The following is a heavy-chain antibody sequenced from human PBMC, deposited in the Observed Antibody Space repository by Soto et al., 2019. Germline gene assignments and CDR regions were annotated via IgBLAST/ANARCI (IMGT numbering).Heavy chain of an antibody. CDR3: AREVVAATPHELYYFDY. Sequence: QVQLQESGPGLVKPSQTLSLTCTVSGGSISSGGYYWSWIRQHPGKGLEWIGYIYYSGSTYYNPSLKSRVTISSGTSKNPFSLKLSSVTAADTAVYYCAREVVAATPHELYYFDYWGQGTLVTVSS. D-gene: IGHD2-15*01. V-gene: IGHV4-31*03. CDR1: GGSISSGGYY. CDR2: IYYSGST. J-gene: IGHJ4*02.